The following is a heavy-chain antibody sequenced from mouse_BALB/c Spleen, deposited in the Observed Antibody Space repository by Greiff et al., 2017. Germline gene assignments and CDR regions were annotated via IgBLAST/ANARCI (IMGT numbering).Heavy chain of an antibody. V-gene: IGHV3-2*02. D-gene: IGHD1-1*01. J-gene: IGHJ2*01. CDR1: GYSITSDYA. CDR3: ASGSSYYFDY. Sequence: EVQRVESGPGLVKPSQSLSLTCTVTGYSITSDYAWNWIRQFPGNKLEWMGYISYSGSTSYNPSLKSRISITRDTSKNQFFLQLNSVTTEDTATYYCASGSSYYFDYWGQGTTLTVSS. CDR2: ISYSGST.